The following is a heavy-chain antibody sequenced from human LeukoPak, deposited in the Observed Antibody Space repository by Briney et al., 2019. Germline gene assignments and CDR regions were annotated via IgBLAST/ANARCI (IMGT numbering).Heavy chain of an antibody. J-gene: IGHJ4*02. Sequence: GGSLRLSCAASGFTVSSNYMSWVRQAPGKGLEWVSVIYSGGSTYYADSVKGRFTISRDNAKNSLYLQMNSLRAEDTAVYYCARVRAYYYDSSGYPFDYWGQGTLVTVSS. CDR1: GFTVSSNY. D-gene: IGHD3-22*01. CDR3: ARVRAYYYDSSGYPFDY. V-gene: IGHV3-53*01. CDR2: IYSGGST.